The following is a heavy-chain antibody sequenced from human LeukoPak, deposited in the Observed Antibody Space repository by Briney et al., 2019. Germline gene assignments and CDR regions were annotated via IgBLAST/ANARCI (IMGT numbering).Heavy chain of an antibody. J-gene: IGHJ4*02. D-gene: IGHD5-18*01. CDR1: GGSISSSNW. Sequence: PSETLSLTCAVSGGSISSSNWWSWVRQPPGKGLEWIGEIYHSGSTNYNPSLKSRVTISVDKSKNQFSLKLSSVTAADTAMYYCAREGRISIQLLDYWGQGTLVTVSS. V-gene: IGHV4-4*02. CDR2: IYHSGST. CDR3: AREGRISIQLLDY.